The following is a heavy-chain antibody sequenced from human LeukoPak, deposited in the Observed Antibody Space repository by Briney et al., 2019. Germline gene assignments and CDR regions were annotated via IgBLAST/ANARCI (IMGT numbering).Heavy chain of an antibody. V-gene: IGHV4-39*02. CDR3: AREAQHYGSGSYLDY. D-gene: IGHD3-10*01. Sequence: SETLSLTCTVSDGSISSSSYYWGWIRQPPGKGLEWIGSIYYSGSTYYNPSLKSRVTISVDTSKNQFSLKLSSVTAADTAVYFCAREAQHYGSGSYLDYWGQGTLVTVSS. J-gene: IGHJ4*02. CDR2: IYYSGST. CDR1: DGSISSSSYY.